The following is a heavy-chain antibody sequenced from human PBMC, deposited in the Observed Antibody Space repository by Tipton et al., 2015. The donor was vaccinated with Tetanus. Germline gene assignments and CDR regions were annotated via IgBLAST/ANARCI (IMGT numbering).Heavy chain of an antibody. CDR3: ARGRALSHPDRIAAAGAFDY. J-gene: IGHJ4*02. CDR1: GYTFTGYY. Sequence: QLVQSGAEVKKPGASVKVSCKASGYTFTGYYMHWVRQAPGQGLEWMGWINPNSGGTNYAQKFQGRITMTRDTSISTAYMELSRLRSDDTAVYYCARGRALSHPDRIAAAGAFDYWGQGTLVTVSS. D-gene: IGHD6-13*01. CDR2: INPNSGGT. V-gene: IGHV1-2*02.